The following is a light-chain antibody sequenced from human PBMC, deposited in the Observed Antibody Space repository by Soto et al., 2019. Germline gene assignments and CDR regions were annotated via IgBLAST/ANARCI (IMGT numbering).Light chain of an antibody. CDR1: QSISSSY. V-gene: IGKV3-20*01. Sequence: EILLSLNTGNLRLSPEERASLCCRASQSISSSYFAWYQQKPGQAPRLLVYGVSSRATDVPDRFSGSGSGTEFTLSSIGLAPEAFAVYNWQPDNDLRTFGEGTKVDI. J-gene: IGKJ1*01. CDR3: QPDNDLRT. CDR2: GVS.